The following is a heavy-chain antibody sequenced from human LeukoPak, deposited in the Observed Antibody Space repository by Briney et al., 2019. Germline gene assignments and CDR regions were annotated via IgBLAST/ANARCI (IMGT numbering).Heavy chain of an antibody. CDR3: ASEIRTYYYGSGSHPETNWFDT. J-gene: IGHJ5*02. V-gene: IGHV4-39*01. CDR2: DDYSGAT. Sequence: SETLSLTCTVSGGSISDSSYYWAWIRQPPGKGLEWIGSDDYSGATYYDPSLKSRVTISVDTSKNQMSLKLYSVTAAASAVYYCASEIRTYYYGSGSHPETNWFDTWGQGTLVTVSS. D-gene: IGHD3-10*01. CDR1: GGSISDSSYY.